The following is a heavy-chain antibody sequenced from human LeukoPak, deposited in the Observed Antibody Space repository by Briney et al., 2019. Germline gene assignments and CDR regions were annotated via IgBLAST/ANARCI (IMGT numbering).Heavy chain of an antibody. CDR3: ARFEYSGYDYAFDI. Sequence: TPSETLSLTCTVSGGSISSYYWSWIRQPAGKGLEWIGRIYTSGSTNYNPSLKSRVTISVDTSKNQFSLKLSSVTAADTAVYYCARFEYSGYDYAFDIWGQGTMVTVSS. J-gene: IGHJ3*02. D-gene: IGHD5-12*01. V-gene: IGHV4-4*07. CDR1: GGSISSYY. CDR2: IYTSGST.